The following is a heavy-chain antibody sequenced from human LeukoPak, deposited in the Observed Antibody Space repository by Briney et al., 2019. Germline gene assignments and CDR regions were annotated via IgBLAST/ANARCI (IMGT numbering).Heavy chain of an antibody. V-gene: IGHV3-33*01. D-gene: IGHD6-13*01. CDR2: IWYDGSNK. CDR3: AAAAVNNWFDP. J-gene: IGHJ5*02. CDR1: GFPFSSYG. Sequence: QPGGSLRLSCAASGFPFSSYGMHWVRQAPGKGLEWVAVIWYDGSNKYYADSVKGRFTISRDNSKNTLYLQMNSLRAENTAVYYCAAAAVNNWFDPWGQGTLVAVSS.